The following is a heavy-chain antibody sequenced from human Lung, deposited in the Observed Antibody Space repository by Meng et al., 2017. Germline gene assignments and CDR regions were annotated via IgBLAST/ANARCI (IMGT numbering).Heavy chain of an antibody. V-gene: IGHV1-69*08. CDR1: GGTFSSHT. D-gene: IGHD3-22*01. CDR2: IIPMLGTV. J-gene: IGHJ5*02. CDR3: ARGRYYDNSGYYFDT. Sequence: QVQLVQPGAEVKKPGSSVRVSCKPSGGTFSSHTISWVRQAPRQGLEWMGRIIPMLGTVNYAETFRGRVTMTADTSTSTTYLELSSLRSEDTAVYFCARGRYYDNSGYYFDTWGQGTLVTVSS.